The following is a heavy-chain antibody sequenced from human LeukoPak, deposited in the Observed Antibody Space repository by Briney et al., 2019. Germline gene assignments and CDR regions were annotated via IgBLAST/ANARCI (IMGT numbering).Heavy chain of an antibody. CDR1: GGSFSGYY. Sequence: SETLSLTCAVYGGSFSGYYWSWIRQPPGKGLEWIGEINHSGSTNYNPSLKSRVTISVDTSKNQFSLKLSSVTAADTAVYYCASPRYFDWLPPTYYFDYWGQGTLVTVSS. V-gene: IGHV4-34*01. D-gene: IGHD3-9*01. CDR2: INHSGST. J-gene: IGHJ4*02. CDR3: ASPRYFDWLPPTYYFDY.